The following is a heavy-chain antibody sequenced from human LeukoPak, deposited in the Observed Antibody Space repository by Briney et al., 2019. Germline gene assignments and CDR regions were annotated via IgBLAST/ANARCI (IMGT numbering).Heavy chain of an antibody. D-gene: IGHD3-22*01. J-gene: IGHJ4*02. V-gene: IGHV3-23*01. Sequence: GGSLRLSCAASGFTFSSYSMSWVRQAPGKGLEWVSSISGSGDNTYYADSVKGRFTISRDNSKNTLYLQVNSLRAEDTAVYYCAKDLRGSGYTTHDYWGQGTLVTVSS. CDR3: AKDLRGSGYTTHDY. CDR1: GFTFSSYS. CDR2: ISGSGDNT.